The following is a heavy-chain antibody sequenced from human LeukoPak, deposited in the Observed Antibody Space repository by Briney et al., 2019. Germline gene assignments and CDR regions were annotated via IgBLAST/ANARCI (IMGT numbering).Heavy chain of an antibody. CDR3: ARPLWFGELLPDAFDI. CDR2: ISGSGGST. J-gene: IGHJ3*02. V-gene: IGHV3-23*01. D-gene: IGHD3-10*01. Sequence: PGGPLRLSCAASGFSFSSYAMSWVRQAPGKGLEWVSAISGSGGSTYYADSVKGRFTISRDNSKNTLYLQMNSLRAEDTAVYYCARPLWFGELLPDAFDIWGQGTMVTVSS. CDR1: GFSFSSYA.